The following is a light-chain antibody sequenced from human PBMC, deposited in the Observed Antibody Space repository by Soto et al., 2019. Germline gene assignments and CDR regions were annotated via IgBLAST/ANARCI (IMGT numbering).Light chain of an antibody. CDR2: AVS. J-gene: IGLJ1*01. CDR3: SSYKSDSSYV. V-gene: IGLV2-14*01. Sequence: QSVLTQPASVSGSPGQSITISCTGTSSDVGLYDYVSWYQQHPGKAPQLMIYAVSNRPSGVSNRFSASKSGNTASLFISGLQAEDEAAYYCSSYKSDSSYVSGSGTKVTLL. CDR1: SSDVGLYDY.